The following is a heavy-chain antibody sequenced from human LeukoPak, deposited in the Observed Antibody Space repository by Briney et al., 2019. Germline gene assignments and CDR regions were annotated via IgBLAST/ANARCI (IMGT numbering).Heavy chain of an antibody. CDR1: GFPFSSYW. CDR3: VREGGSGWYSGWFDP. D-gene: IGHD6-19*01. J-gene: IGHJ5*02. V-gene: IGHV3-7*03. Sequence: QAGGSLRLSCVASGFPFSSYWMSWVRQAPGKGLVWVANINPDGSEKKYVDSVKGRFITSRDNAENSLDLQMNSLRVEDTAVYYCVREGGSGWYSGWFDPWGQGTRVTVSS. CDR2: INPDGSEK.